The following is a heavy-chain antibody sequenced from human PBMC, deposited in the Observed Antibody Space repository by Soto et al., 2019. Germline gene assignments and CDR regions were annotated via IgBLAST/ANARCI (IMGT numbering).Heavy chain of an antibody. D-gene: IGHD2-8*01. CDR3: ARGHSTDCSNGVCSFFYNHGMDV. CDR1: GYSFSDYH. V-gene: IGHV1-2*04. J-gene: IGHJ6*02. CDR2: INPKRGGT. Sequence: GSVKVSCKASGYSFSDYHIHWVRQAPGQGLEWLGRINPKRGGTSSAQKFQGWVTMTRDTSISTAYMELTRLRSDDTGVYFCARGHSTDCSNGVCSFFYNHGMDVWGQGTTVTVSS.